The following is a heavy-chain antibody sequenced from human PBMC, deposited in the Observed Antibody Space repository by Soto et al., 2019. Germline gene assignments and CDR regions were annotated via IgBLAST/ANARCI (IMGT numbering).Heavy chain of an antibody. Sequence: QVQLVQSGAEVKKPGASVKVSCKASGYTFTSYGISWVRQAPGQGLEWMGWISAYNGNTNYAQKLQGRVTMTTDTSTSTVYMELRSLRSDDTAVYYCARDSRIVGATNPFDYWGQGTLVTVSS. J-gene: IGHJ4*02. V-gene: IGHV1-18*01. CDR3: ARDSRIVGATNPFDY. CDR1: GYTFTSYG. D-gene: IGHD1-26*01. CDR2: ISAYNGNT.